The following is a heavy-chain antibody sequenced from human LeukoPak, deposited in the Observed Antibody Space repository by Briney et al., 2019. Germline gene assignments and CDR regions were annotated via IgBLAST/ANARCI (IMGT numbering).Heavy chain of an antibody. Sequence: PGGSLRLSCAASEFTFSSYEMNWVRQAPGKGLQWISYISSGGSTIYYADSVKGRFTISRDNSKNTLYLQMNSLRAEDTAVYYCAKDNRVLRYFDWLIFDYWGQGTLVTVSS. CDR2: ISSGGSTI. V-gene: IGHV3-48*03. CDR1: EFTFSSYE. CDR3: AKDNRVLRYFDWLIFDY. D-gene: IGHD3-9*01. J-gene: IGHJ4*02.